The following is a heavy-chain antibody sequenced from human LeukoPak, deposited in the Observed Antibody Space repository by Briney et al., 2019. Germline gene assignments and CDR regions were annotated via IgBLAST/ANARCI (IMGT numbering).Heavy chain of an antibody. CDR1: LESLSGYY. D-gene: IGHD2-8*01. CDR2: INHSGSN. CDR3: ARGPFSMVYANNPPLF. V-gene: IGHV4-34*01. J-gene: IGHJ4*02. Sequence: PSETLSLTRAFYLESLSGYYSSWIRQPPGKGLEWMGEINHSGSNNCNPSLKSRVTISVDTSKNQFSLKLSSVAAADTAVYYCARGPFSMVYANNPPLFWGEGTVVSVSS.